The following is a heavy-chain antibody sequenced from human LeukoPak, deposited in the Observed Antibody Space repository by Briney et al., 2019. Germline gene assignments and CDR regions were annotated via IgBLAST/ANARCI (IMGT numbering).Heavy chain of an antibody. J-gene: IGHJ6*03. CDR2: ISSSGSTI. CDR1: GFTFSSYE. CDR3: AKKGPRDYYYYYYMDV. Sequence: GGSLRLSCAASGFTFSSYEMSWIRQAPGKGLEWVSYISSSGSTIYYADSVKGRFTISRDNAKNSLYLQMNSLRAEDTAVYYCAKKGPRDYYYYYYMDVWGKGTTVTVSS. V-gene: IGHV3-48*03.